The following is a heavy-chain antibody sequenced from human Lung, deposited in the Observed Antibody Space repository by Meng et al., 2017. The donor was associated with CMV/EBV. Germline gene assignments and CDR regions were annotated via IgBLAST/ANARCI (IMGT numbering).Heavy chain of an antibody. Sequence: SVXVSXKASGGTFSSYTISWVRQAPGQGLEWMGRIIPILGIANYAQKFQGRVTITADKSTSTAYIELSSMRSEDTAVYYCARASSVVVPVDYWGQGTLVTVSS. CDR1: GGTFSSYT. CDR2: IIPILGIA. D-gene: IGHD2-2*01. J-gene: IGHJ4*02. CDR3: ARASSVVVPVDY. V-gene: IGHV1-69*02.